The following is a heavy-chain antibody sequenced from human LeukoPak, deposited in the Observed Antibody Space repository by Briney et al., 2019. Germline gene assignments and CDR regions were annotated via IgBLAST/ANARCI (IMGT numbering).Heavy chain of an antibody. Sequence: SQTLSLTCAISGDSVSSNSAAWNWIRQSPSRGLEWLGRTCYRSNWYNDSAVSVKSRITINPDTSKNQFSLHLNSVTPEDTAVYYCARALYYDSGRKGMDVWGQGTTVTVSS. CDR3: ARALYYDSGRKGMDV. CDR1: GDSVSSNSAA. J-gene: IGHJ6*02. CDR2: TCYRSNWYN. D-gene: IGHD3-10*01. V-gene: IGHV6-1*01.